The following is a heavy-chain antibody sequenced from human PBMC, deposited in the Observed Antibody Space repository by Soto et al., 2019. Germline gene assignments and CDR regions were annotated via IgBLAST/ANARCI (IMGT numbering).Heavy chain of an antibody. CDR1: GASVSSGSYY. V-gene: IGHV4-61*01. Sequence: QVQLQESGPGLVKPSETLSLTCTVSGASVSSGSYYWGWIRQPPGKGLESIGYIYYSGSTNYNPSLKSRVTISVDTSKNQFSLKLRSVTAADTAVYYCARVPRDLLTEYYPMFRPYYFDYWGQGTLVTVSS. D-gene: IGHD3-9*01. J-gene: IGHJ4*02. CDR3: ARVPRDLLTEYYPMFRPYYFDY. CDR2: IYYSGST.